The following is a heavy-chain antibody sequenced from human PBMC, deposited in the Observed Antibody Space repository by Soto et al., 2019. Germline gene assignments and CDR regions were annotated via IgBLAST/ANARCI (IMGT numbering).Heavy chain of an antibody. CDR2: ITGSGGST. CDR3: AKDGGTAARLEDY. J-gene: IGHJ4*02. Sequence: GGSLRLCCAASGFTFSSSAMSWVRQAPGKGLEWVSAITGSGGSTYYADSVKGRFTISRDNSKNTLYLQMNSLRAEDTAVYYCAKDGGTAARLEDYWGQGTLVTVSS. CDR1: GFTFSSSA. D-gene: IGHD6-6*01. V-gene: IGHV3-23*01.